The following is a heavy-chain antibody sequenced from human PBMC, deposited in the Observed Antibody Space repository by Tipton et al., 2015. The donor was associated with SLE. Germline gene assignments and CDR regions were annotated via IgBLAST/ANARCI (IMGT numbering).Heavy chain of an antibody. CDR2: ISSSSSYI. CDR3: ARDEKGYYDFWSGYPSN. CDR1: GFTFSSYS. V-gene: IGHV3-21*03. J-gene: IGHJ4*02. D-gene: IGHD3-3*01. Sequence: SLRLSCAASGFTFSSYSMNWVRQAPGKGLEWVSSISSSSSYIYYADSVKGRFTISRDNAKNSLYLQMNSLRAEDTAVYYCARDEKGYYDFWSGYPSNWGQGTLVTVSS.